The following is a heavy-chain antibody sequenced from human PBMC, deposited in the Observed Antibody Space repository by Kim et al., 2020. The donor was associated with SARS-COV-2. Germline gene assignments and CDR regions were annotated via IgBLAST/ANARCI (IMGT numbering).Heavy chain of an antibody. CDR2: TT. Sequence: TTDYAAPVKGRSTISRDDSKNTLYLQMNSLKTEDTAVYYCTTDRGSSGCIDWGQGTLVTVSS. V-gene: IGHV3-15*01. CDR3: TTDRGSSGCID. J-gene: IGHJ4*02. D-gene: IGHD6-19*01.